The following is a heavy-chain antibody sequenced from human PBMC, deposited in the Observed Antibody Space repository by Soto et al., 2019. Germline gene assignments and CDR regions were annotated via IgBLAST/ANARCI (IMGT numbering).Heavy chain of an antibody. CDR2: IIPIFGTA. J-gene: IGHJ6*01. CDR3: MVRGVNCMNL. D-gene: IGHD3-10*01. CDR1: GCTFSSYA. Sequence: ASVYVSCKASGCTFSSYAISWVRQAPGEGLEWMGGIIPIFGTANYAQKFQGRVTITADESTSTAYMELSSLRSEDTAVYYCMVRGVNCMNLLGQGTTVSVSS. V-gene: IGHV1-69*13.